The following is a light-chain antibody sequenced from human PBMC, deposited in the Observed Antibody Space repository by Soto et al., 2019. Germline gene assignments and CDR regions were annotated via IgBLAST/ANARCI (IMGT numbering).Light chain of an antibody. Sequence: EIVLTQSPATLSLSPGERATLSCGASQSVSSSYLAWYQQKPGLAPRLLIYDASTRATGIPDRFSGSGSGTGFSLSISRLVPADFALYSCSQSATLSMYTFGEGTKLEIK. CDR2: DAS. CDR3: SQSATLSMYT. J-gene: IGKJ2*01. V-gene: IGKV3D-20*01. CDR1: QSVSSSY.